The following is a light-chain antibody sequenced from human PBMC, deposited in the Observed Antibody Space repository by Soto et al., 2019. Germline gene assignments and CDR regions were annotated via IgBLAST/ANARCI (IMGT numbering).Light chain of an antibody. J-gene: IGKJ5*01. V-gene: IGKV3-20*01. CDR3: QLYGISPH. Sequence: EIVLTQSPGPLSLSPGERATLSCRASQSVSSSYLAWYQQKPGQAPRLLIYASSNRATGIPDRFSGSASGTDFTLTINRLEPEDFAVYYCQLYGISPHFGQGTRLEIK. CDR1: QSVSSSY. CDR2: ASS.